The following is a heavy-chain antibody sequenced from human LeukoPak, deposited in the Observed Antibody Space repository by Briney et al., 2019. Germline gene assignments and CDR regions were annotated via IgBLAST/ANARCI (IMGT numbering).Heavy chain of an antibody. D-gene: IGHD1-26*01. J-gene: IGHJ4*02. V-gene: IGHV3-23*01. Sequence: PGGSLRLSCAASGFAFSSYAMSWVRQAPGKGLEWVSAISGSGGSTFYADSVKGRFTISRDNSKNTLYLQMNSLRAEDTAVYYCARLSGNYHYSPCDYWRQGALDSVPS. CDR3: ARLSGNYHYSPCDY. CDR2: ISGSGGST. CDR1: GFAFSSYA.